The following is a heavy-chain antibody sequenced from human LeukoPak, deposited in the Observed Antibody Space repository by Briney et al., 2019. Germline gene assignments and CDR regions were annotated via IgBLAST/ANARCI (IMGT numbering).Heavy chain of an antibody. V-gene: IGHV4-39*01. J-gene: IGHJ4*02. CDR2: IYYSGST. D-gene: IGHD3-22*01. CDR3: ARPNTDYYDSSGKYYFDY. Sequence: SETLSLTCTVSAGSISSSSYYWGWIRQPPGKGLEWIGSIYYSGSTYYNPSLKSRVTISVDTSKNQFSLKLSSVTAADTAVYYCARPNTDYYDSSGKYYFDYWGQGTLVTVSS. CDR1: AGSISSSSYY.